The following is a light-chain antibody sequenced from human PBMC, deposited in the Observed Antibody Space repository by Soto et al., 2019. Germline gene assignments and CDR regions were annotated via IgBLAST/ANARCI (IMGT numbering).Light chain of an antibody. J-gene: IGKJ1*01. CDR3: QQSYFIPWT. Sequence: DVQMTQSPSSLSASVGDRVSITCRASQSIKTYLNWYQQKPGKDPKLLIFGSYNLQSGVPPRFSGTGSGTDFTLIISSLQPEDFATYFCQQSYFIPWTFGQGTNVDLK. CDR1: QSIKTY. CDR2: GSY. V-gene: IGKV1-39*01.